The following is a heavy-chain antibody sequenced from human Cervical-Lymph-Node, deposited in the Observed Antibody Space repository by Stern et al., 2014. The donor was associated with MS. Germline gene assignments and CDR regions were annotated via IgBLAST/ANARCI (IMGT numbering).Heavy chain of an antibody. Sequence: EVQLVESGGGLVKPGGSLRLSCAASGFTFSSYSMNWVRQAPGKGLAWVSSISSSSSYIYYADSVKGRFTISRDNAKNSLYLQMNSLRAEDTAVYYCARDRDSSSWYYWGQGTLVTVSS. CDR2: ISSSSSYI. D-gene: IGHD6-13*01. J-gene: IGHJ4*02. V-gene: IGHV3-21*01. CDR3: ARDRDSSSWYY. CDR1: GFTFSSYS.